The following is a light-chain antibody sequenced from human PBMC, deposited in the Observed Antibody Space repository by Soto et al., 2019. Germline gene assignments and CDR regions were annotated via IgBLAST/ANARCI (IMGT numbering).Light chain of an antibody. CDR1: NSNIGSNN. CDR3: ASWDDTMNGWV. Sequence: QSVLTQPASASGTPGQRITISCSGSNSNIGSNNINWYQQFPGTAPRILIYNRSQRPSGVPDRFSASKSGTSASLAICGLQAEDEAGYFCASWDDTMNGWVFGGGTKLTVL. CDR2: NRS. V-gene: IGLV1-44*01. J-gene: IGLJ3*02.